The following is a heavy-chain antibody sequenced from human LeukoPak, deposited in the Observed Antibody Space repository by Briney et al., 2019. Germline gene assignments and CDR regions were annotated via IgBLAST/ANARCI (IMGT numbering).Heavy chain of an antibody. J-gene: IGHJ4*02. V-gene: IGHV4-4*07. CDR2: IYASGNT. CDR1: GGSISSYY. Sequence: SETLSLTCTVSGGSISSYYWSWVRQPAGKGLEWIGRIYASGNTNYNPSLKGRVTMTIETSKNQFSLNLSSVTAADTAVYYCARGDYYDSSGYSKSFDYWGQGTLVTVSS. CDR3: ARGDYYDSSGYSKSFDY. D-gene: IGHD3-22*01.